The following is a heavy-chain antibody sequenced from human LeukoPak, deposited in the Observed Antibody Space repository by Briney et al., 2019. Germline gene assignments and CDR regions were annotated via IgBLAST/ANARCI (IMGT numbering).Heavy chain of an antibody. CDR2: IYYSGST. J-gene: IGHJ6*03. Sequence: PSETLSLTCTVSGGSISSSTYYWGWIRQPPGKGLEWIGSIYYSGSTYYNPSLKSRVTISVDTSKTQFSLKLSSVTAADTAVYYCARHFGSSNWSYYYYYMDVWGKGATVTVSS. V-gene: IGHV4-39*01. CDR1: GGSISSSTYY. CDR3: ARHFGSSNWSYYYYYMDV. D-gene: IGHD6-13*01.